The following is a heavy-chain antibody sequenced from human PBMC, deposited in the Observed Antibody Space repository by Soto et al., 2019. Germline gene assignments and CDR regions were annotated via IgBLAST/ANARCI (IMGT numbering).Heavy chain of an antibody. CDR3: ARGGDLEVGGTIFDY. V-gene: IGHV1-69*13. D-gene: IGHD6-19*01. CDR1: GGTFSSYA. CDR2: IIPIFGTA. Sequence: GASVKVSCKASGGTFSSYAISWVRQAPGQGLEWMGGIIPIFGTANYAQKFQGRVTITADESTSTAYMELSSLRSEDTAVYYCARGGDLEVGGTIFDYWGRGVLVTVSS. J-gene: IGHJ4*02.